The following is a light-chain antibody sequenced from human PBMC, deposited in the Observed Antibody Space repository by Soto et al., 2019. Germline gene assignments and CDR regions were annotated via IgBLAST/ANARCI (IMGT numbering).Light chain of an antibody. CDR3: CSYAGRSTWDVV. CDR2: GGF. CDR1: SSDVGGSGL. Sequence: QSALTQPASVSGSPGQSITISCTGTSSDVGGSGLVSWYQFHPGKAPKLLIFGGFKRPSGVSNRFSGSKSGSTASLTISGLQAEDEADYYCCSYAGRSTWDVVFGGGTQLTVL. J-gene: IGLJ2*01. V-gene: IGLV2-23*01.